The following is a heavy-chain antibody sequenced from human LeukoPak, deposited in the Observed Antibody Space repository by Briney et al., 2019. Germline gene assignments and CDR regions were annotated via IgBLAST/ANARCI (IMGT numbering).Heavy chain of an antibody. V-gene: IGHV3-33*08. Sequence: GGSLRLSCAASGFTFRSYGMHWVRQAPGKGLEWVAVIWYDGSNKYYADSVKGRFTISRDNSKNTLYLQMNSLRAEDTAVYYCARDFNYYDSSGYPDYWGQGTLVTVSS. CDR3: ARDFNYYDSSGYPDY. D-gene: IGHD3-22*01. CDR2: IWYDGSNK. J-gene: IGHJ4*02. CDR1: GFTFRSYG.